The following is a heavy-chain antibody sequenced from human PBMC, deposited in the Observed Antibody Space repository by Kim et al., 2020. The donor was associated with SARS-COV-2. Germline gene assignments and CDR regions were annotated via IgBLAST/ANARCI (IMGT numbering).Heavy chain of an antibody. Sequence: SETLSLTCAVSGGSISSSNWWSWVRQPPGKGLEWIGEIYHSGSTNYNPSLKSRVTISVDKSKNQFSLKLSSVTAAGTAVYYCASVAATLGSASEFDYWGQGTLVTVSS. CDR3: ASVAATLGSASEFDY. CDR2: IYHSGST. CDR1: GGSISSSNW. V-gene: IGHV4-4*02. J-gene: IGHJ4*02. D-gene: IGHD2-15*01.